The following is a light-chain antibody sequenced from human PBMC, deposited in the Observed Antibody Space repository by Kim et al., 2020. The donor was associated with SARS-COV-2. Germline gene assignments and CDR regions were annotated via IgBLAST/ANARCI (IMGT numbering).Light chain of an antibody. CDR3: SSRDTTGDHVV. CDR1: SLRSYY. V-gene: IGLV3-19*01. CDR2: GKY. J-gene: IGLJ3*02. Sequence: SSELPQDPAVSVALGQTVRLTCHGDSLRSYYATWYQQRPGQAPTLVLYGKYDRPSGIPDRFSGSASGNTASLTITGAQAEDEGDYYCSSRDTTGDHVVFGGGTQLTVL.